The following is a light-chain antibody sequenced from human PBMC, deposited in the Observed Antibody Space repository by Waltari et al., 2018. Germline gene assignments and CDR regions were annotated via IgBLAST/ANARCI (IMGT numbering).Light chain of an antibody. V-gene: IGKV1-9*01. CDR3: QQLNSYPSWT. Sequence: IQLTQSPSSLSASVGDRVTITCRASQGISSYLAWYQQQPGKAPKLLIYAASTLQSGVPSRFSGSGSGTDFTLTISSLQPEDFATYYCQQLNSYPSWTFGQGTKVEIK. CDR1: QGISSY. CDR2: AAS. J-gene: IGKJ1*01.